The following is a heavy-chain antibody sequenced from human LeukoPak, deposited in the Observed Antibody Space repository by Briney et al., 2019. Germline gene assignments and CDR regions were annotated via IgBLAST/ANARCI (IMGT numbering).Heavy chain of an antibody. D-gene: IGHD6-13*01. CDR1: GFTFSNYW. CDR2: IKEDGSEK. J-gene: IGHJ3*02. V-gene: IGHV3-7*01. CDR3: ARKGYWPKNALDI. Sequence: PGGSLRLSCAVSGFTFSNYWMTWVRQTPGKGLEGGANIKEDGSEKYYVDSVKGRFTISRDNAKNSLFLQINSLRAEDTAVYYCARKGYWPKNALDIWGQGTMVTVSS.